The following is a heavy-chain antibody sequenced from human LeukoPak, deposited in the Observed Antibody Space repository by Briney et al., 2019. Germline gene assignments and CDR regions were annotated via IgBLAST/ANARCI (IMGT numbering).Heavy chain of an antibody. CDR3: ARGGGSWGEEYFQH. V-gene: IGHV4-39*07. D-gene: IGHD6-13*01. J-gene: IGHJ1*01. CDR2: IYYSGST. Sequence: PSETLSLTCSVSGGSISSSSNYWGWIRQPPGKGLEWIGNIYYSGSTYYNPSLKSRVTMSVDTSKRQFSLKLSSVTAADTAVYFCARGGGSWGEEYFQHWGQGTLVSVSS. CDR1: GGSISSSSNY.